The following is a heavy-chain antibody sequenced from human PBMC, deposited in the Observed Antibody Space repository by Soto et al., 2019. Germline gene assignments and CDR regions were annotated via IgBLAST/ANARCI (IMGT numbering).Heavy chain of an antibody. D-gene: IGHD3-10*01. V-gene: IGHV3-23*01. J-gene: IGHJ6*02. Sequence: PGGSLRLSCAASGFTFSSYAMSWVRQAPGKGLEWVSAISGSGGSTYYADSVKGRFTISRDNSKNTLLLQMNSLRPEDTAVYYCASSSFEVRGSFRLPSYYYGLDVWGQGTTVTVSS. CDR2: ISGSGGST. CDR1: GFTFSSYA. CDR3: ASSSFEVRGSFRLPSYYYGLDV.